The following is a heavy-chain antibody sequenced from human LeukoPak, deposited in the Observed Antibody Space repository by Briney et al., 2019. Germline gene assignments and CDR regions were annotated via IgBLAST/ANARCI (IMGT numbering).Heavy chain of an antibody. CDR2: INPSGGST. Sequence: ASVKVSCKASRYTFTSYYMHWVRQAPGQGLEWMGIINPSGGSTSYAQKFQGRVTMTRDTSTSTVYMELSSLRSEDTAVYYCARDSVITMVRGVIITRNWFDPWGQGTLVTASS. CDR1: RYTFTSYY. CDR3: ARDSVITMVRGVIITRNWFDP. D-gene: IGHD3-10*01. J-gene: IGHJ5*02. V-gene: IGHV1-46*01.